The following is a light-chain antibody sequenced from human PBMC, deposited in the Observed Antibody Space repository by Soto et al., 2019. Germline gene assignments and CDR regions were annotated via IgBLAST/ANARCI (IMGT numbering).Light chain of an antibody. CDR2: DSN. CDR1: SSNIGNNY. V-gene: IGLV1-51*01. J-gene: IGLJ2*01. CDR3: GTWDNSLSAGV. Sequence: QSVLTQPPSVSAAPGQMVTISCSGSSSNIGNNYVSWYQQLPGTAPKLLIYDSNKRPSGIPDRFSGSKSGTSATLGITGLQTGDEADYYCGTWDNSLSAGVFGGGTQLTVL.